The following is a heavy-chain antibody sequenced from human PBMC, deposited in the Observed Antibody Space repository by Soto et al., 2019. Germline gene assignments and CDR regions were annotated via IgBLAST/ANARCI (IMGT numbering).Heavy chain of an antibody. CDR3: SIGSWSSETFDV. Sequence: QVHLIQSGAEVKKPGSSVKVSCKAAGGTFNTYTLFWVRHAPGHGLEWMGRIIPMLPVTNSAQKFQGRLTLTAHKSTGTAFMELTSLTSDATAVYYCSIGSWSSETFDVWGQGTMVTVSS. V-gene: IGHV1-69*02. J-gene: IGHJ3*01. CDR1: GGTFNTYT. CDR2: IIPMLPVT. D-gene: IGHD6-19*01.